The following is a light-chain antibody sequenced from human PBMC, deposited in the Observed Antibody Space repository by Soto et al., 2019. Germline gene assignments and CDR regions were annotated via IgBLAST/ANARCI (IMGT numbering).Light chain of an antibody. J-gene: IGLJ2*01. CDR1: SSDVGGYNY. CDR2: DVS. Sequence: QSALTQPASVSGSPGQSITISCTGTSSDVGGYNYVSWYQQHPGKAPKLIIYDVSYRPSGVSNRFSGSKSGHTASLTISGLQAEDEAEYYCSSYTSSATLVLFGGGTKLTVL. V-gene: IGLV2-14*01. CDR3: SSYTSSATLVL.